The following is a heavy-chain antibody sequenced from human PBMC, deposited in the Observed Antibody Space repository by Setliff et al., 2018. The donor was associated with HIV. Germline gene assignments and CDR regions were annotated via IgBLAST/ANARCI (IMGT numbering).Heavy chain of an antibody. CDR2: ISRDDRYI. CDR3: IAAVYFDY. D-gene: IGHD6-13*01. Sequence: GGSLRLSCAGSGFNFNNYNMNWVRQAPGKGLEWVSSISRDDRYIYYADTVKGRFTISRDNAKKTLDLQLNSLRAEDTAVYYCIAAVYFDYWGQGTLVTVSS. V-gene: IGHV3-21*01. J-gene: IGHJ4*02. CDR1: GFNFNNYN.